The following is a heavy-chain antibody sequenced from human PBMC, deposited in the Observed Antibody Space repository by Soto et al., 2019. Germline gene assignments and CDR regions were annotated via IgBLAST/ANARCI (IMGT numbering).Heavy chain of an antibody. CDR3: VKGGTTSAFSTFDI. CDR2: ISYDGGNE. V-gene: IGHV3-30*18. J-gene: IGHJ3*02. D-gene: IGHD1-1*01. CDR1: ELPFGNLA. Sequence: QVQLVESGGGWFQPGGPWSLPCAPPELPFGNLASTGVPRPPGKGLAWVEGISYDGGNENYADSEKGRFTISRDSPKNTLYLQMNNLRPEDTAVYYCVKGGTTSAFSTFDIWGQGTVVTVSS.